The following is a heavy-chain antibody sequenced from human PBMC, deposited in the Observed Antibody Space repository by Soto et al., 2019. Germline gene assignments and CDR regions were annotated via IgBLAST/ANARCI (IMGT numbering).Heavy chain of an antibody. CDR3: AKAYIVVVPAGTYYMDV. Sequence: SETLSLTCAVYGGSFSGYYWSWIRQPPGKGLEWIGEINHSGSTNYNPSLKSRVTISVDTSKNQFSLKLSSVTAADTAVYYCAKAYIVVVPAGTYYMDVWGKGTTVTVSS. CDR1: GGSFSGYY. D-gene: IGHD2-2*01. CDR2: INHSGST. V-gene: IGHV4-34*01. J-gene: IGHJ6*03.